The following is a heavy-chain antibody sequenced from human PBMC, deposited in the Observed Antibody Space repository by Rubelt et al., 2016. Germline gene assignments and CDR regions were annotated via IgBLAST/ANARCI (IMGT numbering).Heavy chain of an antibody. CDR3: TRGRFPAAIAAFEI. CDR2: VRSKAYDETR. J-gene: IGHJ3*02. Sequence: EVQLVESGGGLIQPGGSLRLSCAASGFSVSTNYMSWVRQAPGKGLEWVGFVRSKAYDETREYGASVKGRFTISRDDSASITYLQMNGLKSEDTAVYFCTRGRFPAAIAAFEIWGHGTMVTVSS. V-gene: IGHV3-71*04. D-gene: IGHD2-2*01. CDR1: GFSVSTNY.